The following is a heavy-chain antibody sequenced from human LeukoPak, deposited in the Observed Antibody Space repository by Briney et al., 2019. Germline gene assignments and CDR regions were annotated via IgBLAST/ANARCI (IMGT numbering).Heavy chain of an antibody. V-gene: IGHV3-11*04. CDR2: IVGGGIST. Sequence: GGSLRLSCAASGFTFSNAWMSWVRQAPGKGLEWVSTIVGGGISTYYADSVKGRFTISRDNAKNSLYLQMNSLRAEDTAVYYCARRGLDYGDYVGYYYYMDVWGKGTTVTVSS. J-gene: IGHJ6*03. CDR3: ARRGLDYGDYVGYYYYMDV. D-gene: IGHD4-17*01. CDR1: GFTFSNAW.